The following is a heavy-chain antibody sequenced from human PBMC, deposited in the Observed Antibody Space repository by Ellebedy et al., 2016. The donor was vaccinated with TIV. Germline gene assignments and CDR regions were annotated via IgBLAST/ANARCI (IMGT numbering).Heavy chain of an antibody. D-gene: IGHD6-13*01. CDR1: GASISSGGYY. CDR3: ARTSRYAYSSSCDY. CDR2: IIHSGNT. Sequence: MPSETLSLTCTVSGASISSGGYYWSWIRQLPGKGLEWIGYIIHSGNTYYNPSLKSRVTISVDTSKNQFSLRLSSMTAADTAVYFCARTSRYAYSSSCDYWGQGTLVTVSS. J-gene: IGHJ4*02. V-gene: IGHV4-31*03.